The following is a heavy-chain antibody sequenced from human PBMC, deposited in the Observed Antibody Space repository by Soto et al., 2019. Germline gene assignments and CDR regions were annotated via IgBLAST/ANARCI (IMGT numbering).Heavy chain of an antibody. J-gene: IGHJ6*02. D-gene: IGHD3-10*01. CDR3: ARQYGSGSYYKVAYYYGMDV. V-gene: IGHV5-51*01. CDR1: GYSFTSYW. Sequence: GESLKISCKGSGYSFTSYWIGWVRQMPGKGLEWMGIIYPGDSDTRYSPSFQGQVTISADKSISTAYLQWSSLKASDTAMYYCARQYGSGSYYKVAYYYGMDVWGQGTTVTVS. CDR2: IYPGDSDT.